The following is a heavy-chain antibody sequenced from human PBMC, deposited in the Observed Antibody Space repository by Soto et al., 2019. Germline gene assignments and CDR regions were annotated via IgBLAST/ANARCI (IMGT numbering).Heavy chain of an antibody. V-gene: IGHV4-39*07. CDR3: ARSDGRY. CDR2: IYYSGST. J-gene: IGHJ4*02. Sequence: SETLSLTCTVSGGSISSSSFHWGWIRQPPGKGLEWIGSIYYSGSTYYSPSLKSRVTISVDTSKNQFSLKLSSVTAADTAVYYCARSDGRYWGRGTLVTVSA. CDR1: GGSISSSSFH.